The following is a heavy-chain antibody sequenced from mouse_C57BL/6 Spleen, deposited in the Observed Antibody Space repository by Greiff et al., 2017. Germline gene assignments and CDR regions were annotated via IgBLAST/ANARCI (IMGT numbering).Heavy chain of an antibody. D-gene: IGHD1-1*01. CDR2: IYPGDGDT. J-gene: IGHJ1*03. CDR1: GYAFSSSW. CDR3: ASNYYYGSSPWYFDV. V-gene: IGHV1-82*01. Sequence: QVQLQQSGPELVKPGASVKISCKASGYAFSSSWMNWVKQRPGKGLEWIGRIYPGDGDTNYNGKFKGKATLTADKSSSTAYMQLSSLTSEDSAVYFCASNYYYGSSPWYFDVWGTGTTVTVSS.